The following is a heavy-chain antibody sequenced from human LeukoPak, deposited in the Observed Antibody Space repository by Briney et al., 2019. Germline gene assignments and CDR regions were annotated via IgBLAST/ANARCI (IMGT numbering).Heavy chain of an antibody. CDR2: IYHSGGT. Sequence: PSETLSLTCAVSGGSISIGGYTWSWIRQPPGMGLEWIGYIYHSGGTYYSPSLKSRVTISVARSKNQFSLKLSSVAAADTAVYYCARGGVVIGSGFDPWGQGTLVTVSS. V-gene: IGHV4-30-2*01. CDR3: ARGGVVIGSGFDP. J-gene: IGHJ5*02. CDR1: GGSISIGGYT. D-gene: IGHD2-21*01.